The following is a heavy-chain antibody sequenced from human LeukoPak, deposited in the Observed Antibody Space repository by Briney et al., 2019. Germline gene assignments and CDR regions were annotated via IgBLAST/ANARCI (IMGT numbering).Heavy chain of an antibody. Sequence: PGGALTLSCAASGCTFSSYELNWLRQAPAKGLAGVSYISGNCRTMSYAESVKARFTISRDNAKNLLYLQMNSLRVEDSAVYHCARGGLYGYDVFDYWGQGTLVTVSS. J-gene: IGHJ4*02. V-gene: IGHV3-48*03. CDR2: ISGNCRTM. CDR1: GCTFSSYE. D-gene: IGHD5-12*01. CDR3: ARGGLYGYDVFDY.